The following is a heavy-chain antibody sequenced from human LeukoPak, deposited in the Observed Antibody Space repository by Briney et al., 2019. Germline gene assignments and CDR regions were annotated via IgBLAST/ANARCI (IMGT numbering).Heavy chain of an antibody. V-gene: IGHV4-34*01. CDR3: ARGRITFGGVITN. D-gene: IGHD3-16*02. Sequence: SETLSLTCAVYGGSFSGYYWSWIRQPPGKGLEWIGEINHSGTTDYNPSLKSRVTISVDTSKNQFSLKLSSVTAADTAVYYCARGRITFGGVITNWGQGTLVTVSS. J-gene: IGHJ4*02. CDR2: INHSGTT. CDR1: GGSFSGYY.